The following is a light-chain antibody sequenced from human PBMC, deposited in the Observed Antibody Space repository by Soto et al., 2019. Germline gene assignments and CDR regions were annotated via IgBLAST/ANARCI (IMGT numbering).Light chain of an antibody. Sequence: QSVLTQPPSVSGAPGQRVTISCTGSSSNIGAGYDVHWYQQLPGTAPKLLIYGNSNRPSGVPDRFSGSKSGTSASLAITGCQAEDEADYYCQSYDSSLSGARVFGGGTTLTVL. CDR1: SSNIGAGYD. V-gene: IGLV1-40*01. CDR2: GNS. CDR3: QSYDSSLSGARV. J-gene: IGLJ2*01.